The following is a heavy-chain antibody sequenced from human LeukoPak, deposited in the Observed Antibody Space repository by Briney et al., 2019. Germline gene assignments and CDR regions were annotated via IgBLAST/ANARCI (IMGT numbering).Heavy chain of an antibody. D-gene: IGHD1-1*01. J-gene: IGHJ4*02. CDR3: ARVGRPLAPDY. CDR2: IIPIFGTA. Sequence: SVKVSCKASGGTFSSYAISWVRQAPGQGLEWMGRIIPIFGTANYAQKFRGRGTITTDESTSTDYMELSSLRSEDTAVYYCARVGRPLAPDYWGQGTLVTVSS. V-gene: IGHV1-69*05. CDR1: GGTFSSYA.